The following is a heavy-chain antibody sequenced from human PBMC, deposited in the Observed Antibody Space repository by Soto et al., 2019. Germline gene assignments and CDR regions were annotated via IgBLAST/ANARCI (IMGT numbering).Heavy chain of an antibody. CDR1: GYTFTAYN. V-gene: IGHV1-3*01. J-gene: IGHJ5*02. Sequence: QVQLVQSGAEVKEPGASVRVSCKAFGYTFTAYNIHWLRQAPGQGLEWMGWINAGNGNTRSSRKFQGRVIITRDTSATTAYLEVDSLRSEIRAIYYCASVALSSGSVPRVDPWGQGPLLTVSS. CDR2: INAGNGNT. D-gene: IGHD6-25*01. CDR3: ASVALSSGSVPRVDP.